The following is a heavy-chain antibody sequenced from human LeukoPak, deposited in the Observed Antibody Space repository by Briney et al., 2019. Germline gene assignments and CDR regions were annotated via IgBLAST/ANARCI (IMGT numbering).Heavy chain of an antibody. J-gene: IGHJ4*02. D-gene: IGHD4-17*01. CDR3: ARDSTTVTTTLGFDY. V-gene: IGHV3-30-3*01. CDR1: GFTFSSYA. CDR2: ISYDGSNK. Sequence: GGSLRLSCAASGFTFSSYAMHWVRQAPGKGLEWVAVISYDGSNKYYADSVKGRFTISRDNSKNTLYLQMNSLRAEDTAVYYCARDSTTVTTTLGFDYWGQGTLVTVSS.